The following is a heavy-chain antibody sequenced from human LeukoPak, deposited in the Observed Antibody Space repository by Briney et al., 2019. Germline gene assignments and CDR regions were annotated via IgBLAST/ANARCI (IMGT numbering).Heavy chain of an antibody. J-gene: IGHJ4*02. V-gene: IGHV3-48*01. CDR1: AFTFSSYW. D-gene: IGHD1-26*01. CDR3: ASWGEGALDN. CDR2: ISTSTTTI. Sequence: GGSLRLSCAASAFTFSSYWMYWVRQAPGKGLEWISYISTSTTTIYYANSVKGRFTISRDNAKKSLYLQMNSLRVEDTGVYYCASWGEGALDNWGQGTLVTVSS.